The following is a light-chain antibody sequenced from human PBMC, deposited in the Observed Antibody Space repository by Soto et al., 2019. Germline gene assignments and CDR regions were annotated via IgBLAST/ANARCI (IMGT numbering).Light chain of an antibody. CDR2: AAS. J-gene: IGKJ2*01. CDR3: QQSYSTPRT. Sequence: DIQMTQSPSSLSASVGDRVTITCRASQSISSYLNWYQQKPGKAPKLLIYAASSLQSGVPSRFSGRGSGTGFTLTISSLQPEDFATYYCQQSYSTPRTFGQGTKLEIK. CDR1: QSISSY. V-gene: IGKV1-39*01.